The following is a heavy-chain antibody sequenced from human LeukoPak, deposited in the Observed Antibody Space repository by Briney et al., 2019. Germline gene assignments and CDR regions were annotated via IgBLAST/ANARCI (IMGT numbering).Heavy chain of an antibody. V-gene: IGHV3-48*01. Sequence: GGSLRLSCAASGFTFSSYSMNWVRQAPGKGLEWVSYISSSSSTIYYADSVKGRFTISRDNAKNSLYLQMNSLRAEDTAVYYCARASGYCSGGSCYEYYFDYWGQGTLVTVSS. CDR3: ARASGYCSGGSCYEYYFDY. CDR2: ISSSSSTI. CDR1: GFTFSSYS. D-gene: IGHD2-15*01. J-gene: IGHJ4*02.